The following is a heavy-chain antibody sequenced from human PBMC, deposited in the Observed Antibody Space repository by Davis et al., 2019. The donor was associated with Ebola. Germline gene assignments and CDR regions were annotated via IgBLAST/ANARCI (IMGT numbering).Heavy chain of an antibody. CDR1: VYTLISYY. CDR2: INPSGGST. CDR3: ARGHCTNSVCSTVGWYDP. J-gene: IGHJ5*02. Sequence: ASVTVSRMASVYTLISYYMHWMRQSSGQAFASLGVINPSGGSTSYAQKFQGRVTMTRDTSTSTVYMELSSLRSEDTAVYYCARGHCTNSVCSTVGWYDPWGQGTLVTVSS. V-gene: IGHV1-46*01. D-gene: IGHD2-8*01.